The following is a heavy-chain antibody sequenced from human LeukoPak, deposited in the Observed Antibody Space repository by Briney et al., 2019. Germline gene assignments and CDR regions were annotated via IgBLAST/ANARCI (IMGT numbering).Heavy chain of an antibody. CDR1: GYSLNTSGAG. CDR2: IYWNGDK. D-gene: IGHD4-17*01. J-gene: IGHJ4*02. V-gene: IGHV2-5*01. Sequence: SGPTLVNPTQTLTLTCTFSGYSLNTSGAGVGWIRQPPGKALEWLALIYWNGDKRYSPSLKSRLTISKDTSKSQVVLTVTSMDPVDTATYYCARLKTTATGFDYWGPGTLVTVSS. CDR3: ARLKTTATGFDY.